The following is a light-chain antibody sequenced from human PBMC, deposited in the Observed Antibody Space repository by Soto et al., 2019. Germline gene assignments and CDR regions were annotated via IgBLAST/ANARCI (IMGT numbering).Light chain of an antibody. CDR1: DSDVGGYNF. J-gene: IGLJ2*01. Sequence: QSALTQPASVSGSPGQSITISCTGTDSDVGGYNFVSWYQQHPDKAPKLMIYEVNIRPSGVSDRFSGSKSGNTASLTVSGLQAEDEADYYCATWDSSLSAVVVGGGTKLTVL. CDR2: EVN. CDR3: ATWDSSLSAVV. V-gene: IGLV2-14*01.